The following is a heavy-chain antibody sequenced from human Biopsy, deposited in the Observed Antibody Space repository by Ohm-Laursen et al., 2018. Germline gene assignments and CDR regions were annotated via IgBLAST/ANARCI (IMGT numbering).Heavy chain of an antibody. D-gene: IGHD1-26*01. CDR2: IYYTGST. CDR3: ARHAPSYSGSYWRYFDL. J-gene: IGHJ2*01. V-gene: IGHV4-59*08. CDR1: GASISAYY. Sequence: SETLSLTCVVSGASISAYYWSWIRQPPGKGLEWIGYIYYTGSTNYNPSLKSRVTISVDTSMNHLSLRLTSVTAADTAVYYCARHAPSYSGSYWRYFDLWGRGTLVTVSS.